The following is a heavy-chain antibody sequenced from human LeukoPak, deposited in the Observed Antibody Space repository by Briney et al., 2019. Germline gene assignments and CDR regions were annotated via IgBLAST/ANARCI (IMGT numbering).Heavy chain of an antibody. CDR2: INHSGST. CDR3: ARTRSSGYLTFDY. J-gene: IGHJ4*02. V-gene: IGHV4-34*01. Sequence: SETLSLTCAVYGGSFSGYYWSWIRQPPGKGPEWIGEINHSGSTNYNPSLKSRVTISVDTSKNQFSLKLSSVTAADTAVYYCARTRSSGYLTFDYWGQGILVTVSS. D-gene: IGHD3-22*01. CDR1: GGSFSGYY.